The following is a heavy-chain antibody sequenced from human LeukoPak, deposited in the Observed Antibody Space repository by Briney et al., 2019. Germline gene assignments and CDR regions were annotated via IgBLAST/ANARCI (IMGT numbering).Heavy chain of an antibody. J-gene: IGHJ5*02. CDR1: GGTFSSYA. CDR3: AREEGFLEWFDP. V-gene: IGHV1-18*01. Sequence: ASVKVSCKASGGTFSSYAISWVRQAPGQGLEWMGWISAYNGNTNYAQKLQGRVTMTTDTSTSTAYMELRSLRSDDTAVYYCAREEGFLEWFDPWGQGTLVTVSS. D-gene: IGHD3-3*01. CDR2: ISAYNGNT.